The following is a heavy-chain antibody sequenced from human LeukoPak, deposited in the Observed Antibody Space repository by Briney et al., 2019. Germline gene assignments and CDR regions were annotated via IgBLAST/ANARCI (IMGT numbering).Heavy chain of an antibody. Sequence: SETLSLTCSVSGGFISSYYWSWIRQPAGKGLEWIGRIYSSGTTDYSPSLKSRVTMSVDTSKNQFSLRLSSVTAADTAVYFCTRDIVLPAAYWYFDLWGRGTLVTVSS. D-gene: IGHD2-2*01. CDR3: TRDIVLPAAYWYFDL. CDR2: IYSSGTT. J-gene: IGHJ2*01. CDR1: GGFISSYY. V-gene: IGHV4-4*07.